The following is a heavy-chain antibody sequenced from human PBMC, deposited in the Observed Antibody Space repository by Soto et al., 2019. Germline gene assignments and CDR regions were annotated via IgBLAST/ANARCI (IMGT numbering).Heavy chain of an antibody. CDR2: ISAYNGNT. V-gene: IGHV1-18*01. D-gene: IGHD2-2*01. Sequence: ASVKVSCKASGYTFTSYGISWVRQAPGQGLEWMGWISAYNGNTNYAQKLQGRVTMTTDTSTSTAYMELRSLRSDDTAVYYCARGGGYCSSTSCSIRSPHYYGMDVWGQGTTVTVSS. CDR1: GYTFTSYG. J-gene: IGHJ6*02. CDR3: ARGGGYCSSTSCSIRSPHYYGMDV.